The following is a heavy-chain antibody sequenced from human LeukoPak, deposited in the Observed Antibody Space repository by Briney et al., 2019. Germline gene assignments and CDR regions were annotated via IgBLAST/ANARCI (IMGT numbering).Heavy chain of an antibody. V-gene: IGHV3-74*01. D-gene: IGHD1-26*01. Sequence: EGSLRLSCAASGFTFSSYWMHWVRQAPGKGLVWVSRINSDGSSTSYADSVKGRFTISRDNAKNSLYLQMNSLRAEDTAVYYCARDRGGSYSAIDYWGQGTLVTVSS. CDR1: GFTFSSYW. CDR2: INSDGSST. J-gene: IGHJ4*02. CDR3: ARDRGGSYSAIDY.